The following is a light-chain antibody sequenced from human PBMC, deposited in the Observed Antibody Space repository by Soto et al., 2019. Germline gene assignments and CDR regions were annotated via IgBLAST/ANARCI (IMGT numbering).Light chain of an antibody. Sequence: EIVLTQSPATMSLSPGERATLFCRASQSIGGFLAWYQQRPGQSNRLLIYEASNRPTGIPARFSGSGSGTDFTLTISSLEPEDFAVYYCKQRSNWPITVGQGTRLEIK. V-gene: IGKV3-11*01. J-gene: IGKJ5*01. CDR1: QSIGGF. CDR2: EAS. CDR3: KQRSNWPIT.